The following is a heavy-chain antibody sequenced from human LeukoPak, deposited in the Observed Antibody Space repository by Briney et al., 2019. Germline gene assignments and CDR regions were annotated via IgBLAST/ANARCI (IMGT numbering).Heavy chain of an antibody. V-gene: IGHV1-2*06. J-gene: IGHJ4*02. CDR1: GYTFTGYY. Sequence: ASVKVSCKASGYTFTGYYMHWVRQAPGQGLEWMGRINPNSGGTNYAQKFPGRVTMTRDTSISTAYMELSRLRSDDTAVYYCARGNMVRGVIITAADYWGQGTLVTVSS. CDR2: INPNSGGT. D-gene: IGHD3-10*01. CDR3: ARGNMVRGVIITAADY.